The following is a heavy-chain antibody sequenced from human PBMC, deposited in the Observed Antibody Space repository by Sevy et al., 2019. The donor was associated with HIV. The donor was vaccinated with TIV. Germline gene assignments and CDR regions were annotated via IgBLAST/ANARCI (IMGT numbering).Heavy chain of an antibody. CDR1: GLSFNNYA. Sequence: GGSLRLSCTSSGLSFNNYALTWVRQAPGKGLEWVSTISHSGDNTNYADSVKGRFIISRDNSENTLHLQMNSLRAEDTALYYCAGRKVGDFWSGSVRGPWAGGPLFDYWGQGTLVTVSS. CDR3: AGRKVGDFWSGSVRGPWAGGPLFDY. V-gene: IGHV3-23*01. D-gene: IGHD3-3*01. J-gene: IGHJ4*02. CDR2: ISHSGDNT.